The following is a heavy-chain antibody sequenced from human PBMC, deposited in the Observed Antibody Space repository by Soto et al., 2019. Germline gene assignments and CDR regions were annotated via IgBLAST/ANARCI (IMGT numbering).Heavy chain of an antibody. CDR1: GFTFSSYW. D-gene: IGHD3-10*01. J-gene: IGHJ6*03. V-gene: IGHV3-7*01. CDR2: IKQDGSEK. CDR3: ARAPNGVTMVRGGFYYYYYMDV. Sequence: GGSLRLSCAASGFTFSSYWMSWVRQAPGKGLEWVANIKQDGSEKYYVDSVKGRFTISRDNAKNSLYLQMNSLRAEDTAVYYCARAPNGVTMVRGGFYYYYYMDVWGKGTTVTVSS.